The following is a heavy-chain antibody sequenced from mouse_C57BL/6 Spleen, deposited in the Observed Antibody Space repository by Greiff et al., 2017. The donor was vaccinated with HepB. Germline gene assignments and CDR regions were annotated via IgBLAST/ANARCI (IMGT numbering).Heavy chain of an antibody. V-gene: IGHV1-69*01. CDR1: GYTFTSYW. CDR2: IDPSDSYT. D-gene: IGHD2-5*01. Sequence: QVQLQQPGAELVMPGASVKLSCKASGYTFTSYWMHWVKQRPGQGLEWIGEIDPSDSYTNYNQKFKGKSTLTVDKSSSTAYMQLSSLTSEDSAVYYCASSYSNYYFDYWGQGTTLTVSS. CDR3: ASSYSNYYFDY. J-gene: IGHJ2*01.